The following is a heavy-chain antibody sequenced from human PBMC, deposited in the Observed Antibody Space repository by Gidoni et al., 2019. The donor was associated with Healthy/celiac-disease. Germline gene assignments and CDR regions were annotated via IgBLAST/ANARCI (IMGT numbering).Heavy chain of an antibody. V-gene: IGHV3-30*18. J-gene: IGHJ6*02. CDR2: ISYDGSNK. Sequence: QVQLVESGGGVVQPGSSLRLSCAASGFTFISYGMHWVRQAPGKGLEWVAVISYDGSNKYYADSVKGRFTISRDNSKNTLYLQMNSLRAEDTAVYYCAKENRPWNDGHYYYGMDVWGQGTTVTVSS. CDR3: AKENRPWNDGHYYYGMDV. D-gene: IGHD1-1*01. CDR1: GFTFISYG.